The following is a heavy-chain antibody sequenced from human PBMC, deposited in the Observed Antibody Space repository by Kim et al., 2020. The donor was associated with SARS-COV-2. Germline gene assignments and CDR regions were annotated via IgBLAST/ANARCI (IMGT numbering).Heavy chain of an antibody. CDR3: ARGSFLYSDIIHALDY. CDR1: GGTFSSYA. V-gene: IGHV1-69*13. CDR2: IIPIFGTA. Sequence: SVKVSCKASGGTFSSYAISWVRQAPGQGLEWMGGIIPIFGTANYAQKFQGRVTITADESTSTAYMELSSLRSEDTAVYYCARGSFLYSDIIHALDYWGQGTLVTVSS. D-gene: IGHD2-15*01. J-gene: IGHJ4*02.